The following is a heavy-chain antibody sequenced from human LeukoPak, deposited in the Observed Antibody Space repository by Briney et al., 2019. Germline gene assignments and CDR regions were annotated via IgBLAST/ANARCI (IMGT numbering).Heavy chain of an antibody. D-gene: IGHD5-12*01. J-gene: IGHJ4*02. V-gene: IGHV3-30-3*01. CDR2: ISNDGNSK. CDR3: ARDRSGFYSVDY. CDR1: GFTLSENN. Sequence: GSLRLSCAASGFTLSENNVHWVRQAPGKGLEWVALISNDGNSKDYADSVKGRFTLSGDNSKTTLYLQMNSLRAEDTAVYYCARDRSGFYSVDYWGQGTLVIVSS.